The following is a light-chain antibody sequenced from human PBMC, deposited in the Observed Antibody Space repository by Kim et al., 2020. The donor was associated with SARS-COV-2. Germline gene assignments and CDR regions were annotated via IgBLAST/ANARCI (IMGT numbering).Light chain of an antibody. Sequence: SYELTQPPSVSVSPGQTASITCSGDKLGDKYACWYKQKPGQSPVLVIYQDSKRPSGIPERFSGSNSGNTATLTISGTQAKEEADDYCQAWESSTMWVCGG. J-gene: IGLJ3*02. CDR1: KLGDKY. V-gene: IGLV3-1*01. CDR3: QAWESSTMWV. CDR2: QDS.